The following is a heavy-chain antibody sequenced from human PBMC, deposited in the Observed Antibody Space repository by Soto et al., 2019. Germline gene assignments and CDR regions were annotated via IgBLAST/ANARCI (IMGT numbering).Heavy chain of an antibody. Sequence: SETLSLTCAVYGRSFSGYYWSWIRQPPGKGLEWIGEINHSGSTNYNPSLKSRVTISVDTSKNQFSLKLSSVTAADTAVYYCARGQSEGDYYYGMDVWGQGTTVTVSS. CDR3: ARGQSEGDYYYGMDV. V-gene: IGHV4-34*01. CDR2: INHSGST. CDR1: GRSFSGYY. J-gene: IGHJ6*02.